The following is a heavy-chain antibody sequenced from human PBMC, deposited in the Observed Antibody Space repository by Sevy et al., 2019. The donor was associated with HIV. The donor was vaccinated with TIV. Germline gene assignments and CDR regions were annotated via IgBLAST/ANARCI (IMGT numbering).Heavy chain of an antibody. CDR3: ASRGYCGGGSCYSGPNDY. J-gene: IGHJ4*02. D-gene: IGHD2-15*01. Sequence: GGSLRLSCAASTFTFSSYSMHWVRQAPGKGLEWVSYISSSSGTRYYADSVKGRFTISRDNAKNSLFLQMNSLRDEDTAVYYRASRGYCGGGSCYSGPNDYWGQGTLVTVSS. CDR1: TFTFSSYS. V-gene: IGHV3-48*02. CDR2: ISSSSGTR.